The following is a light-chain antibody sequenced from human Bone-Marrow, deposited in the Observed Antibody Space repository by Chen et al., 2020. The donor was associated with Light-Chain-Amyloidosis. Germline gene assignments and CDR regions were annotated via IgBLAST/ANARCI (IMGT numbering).Light chain of an antibody. CDR3: HQYENLPFT. CDR1: QDIITS. V-gene: IGKV1-33*01. Sequence: DIQMTQSPSSLSASVGDRVIISCQASQDIITSLNWFQLKPGKAPKLLIYDASTLQTGVPSRFTGSGSGTHFTLAISSLHPDDIATYYGHQYENLPFTFGPGTKVEMK. J-gene: IGKJ3*01. CDR2: DAS.